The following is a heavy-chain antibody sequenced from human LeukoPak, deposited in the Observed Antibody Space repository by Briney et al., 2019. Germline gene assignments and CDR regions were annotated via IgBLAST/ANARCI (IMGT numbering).Heavy chain of an antibody. D-gene: IGHD5-24*01. Sequence: PSETLSLTCTVSGVSVSSGSYYWSWLRQPPGKGLEWIGNIYYSESTSYNPSLKSRVTISVDTSKNQFSLKLSSVTAADTAVYYCARHRDGYNNLVDYWGQGTLVTVSS. V-gene: IGHV4-39*01. CDR3: ARHRDGYNNLVDY. CDR1: GVSVSSGSYY. J-gene: IGHJ4*02. CDR2: IYYSEST.